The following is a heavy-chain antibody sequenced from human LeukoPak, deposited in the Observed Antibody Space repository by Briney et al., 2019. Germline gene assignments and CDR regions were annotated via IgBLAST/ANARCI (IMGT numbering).Heavy chain of an antibody. D-gene: IGHD6-19*01. CDR3: ARGASGWYDAFDI. Sequence: ASVKVSCNASGYTSTSNDINWVRESTGQRLEWMGWLNPNSGNTGYAQKFQGRVTITRNTPISTAYMEMSSLRSEDTAVYYCARGASGWYDAFDIWGQGTMVTVSS. CDR2: LNPNSGNT. V-gene: IGHV1-8*03. J-gene: IGHJ3*02. CDR1: GYTSTSND.